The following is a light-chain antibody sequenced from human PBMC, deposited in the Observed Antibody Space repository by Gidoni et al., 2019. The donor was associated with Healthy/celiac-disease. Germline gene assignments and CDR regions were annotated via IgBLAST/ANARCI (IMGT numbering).Light chain of an antibody. V-gene: IGKV1-5*03. CDR2: NAS. Sequence: DIQMSQSPSRRSASVADRVTITCRASQSISSWLAWYQQKPGKAPKLLIYNASSFESGVPSRFSGSGSGAEFTLTISSLQPDDFAPYYCQRYNSPWTFGQGTKVEIK. CDR3: QRYNSPWT. CDR1: QSISSW. J-gene: IGKJ1*01.